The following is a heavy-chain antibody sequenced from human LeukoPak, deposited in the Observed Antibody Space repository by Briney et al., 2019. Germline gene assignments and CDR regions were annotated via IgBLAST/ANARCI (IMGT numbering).Heavy chain of an antibody. Sequence: GGSLRLSCVASGFTFSSYGMHWVRQAPGKGLEWVAVIWYDGSNKYYADSVKGRFTVSRDNSKNILYLQMNSLRAEDTAVYYCARSISRDGYNNFDCWGQGTLVTVSS. CDR3: ARSISRDGYNNFDC. CDR2: IWYDGSNK. D-gene: IGHD5-24*01. V-gene: IGHV3-33*01. J-gene: IGHJ4*02. CDR1: GFTFSSYG.